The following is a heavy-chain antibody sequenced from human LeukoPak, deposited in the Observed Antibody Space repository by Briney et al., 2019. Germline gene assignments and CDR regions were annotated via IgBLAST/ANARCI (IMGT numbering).Heavy chain of an antibody. CDR3: ARAIGYFDWLLDY. J-gene: IGHJ4*02. CDR1: GGSISSYY. D-gene: IGHD3-9*01. V-gene: IGHV4-59*01. Sequence: SETLSLTCTVSGGSISSYYWSWIRQPPGKGLEWIGYIYYSGSTNYNPSLKSRVTISVDTSKNQFSLKLSSVTAADTAVYYCARAIGYFDWLLDYWGQGTLVTVSS. CDR2: IYYSGST.